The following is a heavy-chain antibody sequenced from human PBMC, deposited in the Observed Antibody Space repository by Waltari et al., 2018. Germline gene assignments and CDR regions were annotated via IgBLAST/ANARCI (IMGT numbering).Heavy chain of an antibody. J-gene: IGHJ4*02. Sequence: QVQLVQSGAEVKKPGASVKVSCKASGYTFTSYYMHWVRQAPGQGLEWMGIINPRGGSTSYAQKCQGRVTMTRDTSTSTVYMELSSLRSEDTAVYYCARVIDGDYSDYWGQGTLVTVSS. D-gene: IGHD4-17*01. CDR1: GYTFTSYY. V-gene: IGHV1-46*01. CDR2: INPRGGST. CDR3: ARVIDGDYSDY.